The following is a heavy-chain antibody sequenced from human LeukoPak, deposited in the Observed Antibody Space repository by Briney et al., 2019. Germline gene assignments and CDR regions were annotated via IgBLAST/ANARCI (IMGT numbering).Heavy chain of an antibody. CDR2: ITPTLGIA. J-gene: IGHJ3*02. CDR1: GGTFSSYA. Sequence: GASVKVSCKASGGTFSSYAISWVRQAPGQGLEWMGRITPTLGIANYAQKFQGRVTITADKSTSTAYMELSSLRSEDTAVYYCAGDRDSSGYYRAFDIWGQGTMVTVSS. V-gene: IGHV1-69*04. CDR3: AGDRDSSGYYRAFDI. D-gene: IGHD3-22*01.